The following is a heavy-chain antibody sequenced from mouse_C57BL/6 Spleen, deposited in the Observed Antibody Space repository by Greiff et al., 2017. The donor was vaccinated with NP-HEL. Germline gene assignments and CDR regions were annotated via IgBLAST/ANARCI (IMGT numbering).Heavy chain of an antibody. CDR2: IWSGGST. D-gene: IGHD1-1*01. J-gene: IGHJ4*01. CDR1: GFSLTSYG. V-gene: IGHV2-4*01. CDR3: AKNWVVATYYYAMDY. Sequence: QVQLKQSGPGLVQPSQSLSITCTVSGFSLTSYGVHWVRQPPGKGLEWLGVIWSGGSTDYNAAFISRLSISKDNSKSQVFFKMNSLQADDTAIYYCAKNWVVATYYYAMDYWGQGTSVTVSS.